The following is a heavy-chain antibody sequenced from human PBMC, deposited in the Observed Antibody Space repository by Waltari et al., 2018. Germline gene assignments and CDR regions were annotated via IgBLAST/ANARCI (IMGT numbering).Heavy chain of an antibody. CDR1: GGTFSSYA. V-gene: IGHV1-69*12. J-gene: IGHJ4*02. CDR2: IIPSVGTA. Sequence: QVQLVQSGAEVKKPGSSVKVSCKASGGTFSSYAISWVRQAPGQGLEWMGGIIPSVGTANYAQKFQGRVTITADESTSTAYMELSSLRSEDTAVYYCARHGDYDSSGYRVPAGDYWGQGTLVTVSS. CDR3: ARHGDYDSSGYRVPAGDY. D-gene: IGHD3-22*01.